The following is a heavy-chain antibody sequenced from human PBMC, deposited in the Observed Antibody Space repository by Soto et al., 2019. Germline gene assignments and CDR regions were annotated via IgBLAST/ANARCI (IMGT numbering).Heavy chain of an antibody. Sequence: QVQLQESGPGLVKPSQTLSLTCTVSGGSISSGGYYWSWIRQHPGKGLEWIGYIYYSGSTYYNPSLKSRVTLSLATSKNQFSLKLSSVTAADTAVYYCASTTTVTTAGAFDIWGQGTMVTVSS. V-gene: IGHV4-31*03. CDR1: GGSISSGGYY. CDR2: IYYSGST. D-gene: IGHD4-17*01. CDR3: ASTTTVTTAGAFDI. J-gene: IGHJ3*02.